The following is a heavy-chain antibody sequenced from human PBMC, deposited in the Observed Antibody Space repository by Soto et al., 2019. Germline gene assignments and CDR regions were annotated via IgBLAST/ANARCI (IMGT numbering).Heavy chain of an antibody. J-gene: IGHJ4*02. CDR3: AKEGAVAVGGCAY. D-gene: IGHD6-19*01. Sequence: EVQLLESGGGLVQPGGSLRLSCAASGFTFSSYAMSWVRQAPGKGLEWVSAISGSGGSTYYADSVKGRVTISRDNSKNKLYLQMNSLRAEDTAVYYCAKEGAVAVGGCAYWGQGTLVTVSS. CDR2: ISGSGGST. V-gene: IGHV3-23*01. CDR1: GFTFSSYA.